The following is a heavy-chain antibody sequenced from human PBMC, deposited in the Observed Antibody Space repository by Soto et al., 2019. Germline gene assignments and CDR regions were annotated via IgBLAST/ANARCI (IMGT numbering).Heavy chain of an antibody. D-gene: IGHD2-15*01. J-gene: IGHJ4*02. Sequence: QVQLQESGPGLVKPSQTLSLTCTVSGDSISSVAYYWSWIRQHPGKGLEWIGYISYSGRTYYNPSLKSRLTISLDPTDNHLSLKLSSVYAADTAMSYYTSGSLVAMLSPDYGGEGTLVTVSS. CDR2: ISYSGRT. CDR3: TSGSLVAMLSPDY. V-gene: IGHV4-31*03. CDR1: GDSISSVAYY.